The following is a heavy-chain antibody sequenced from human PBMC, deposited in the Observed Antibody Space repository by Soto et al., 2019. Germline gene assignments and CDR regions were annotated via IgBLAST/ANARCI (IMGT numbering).Heavy chain of an antibody. CDR2: IYYSGST. J-gene: IGHJ4*02. V-gene: IGHV4-39*01. CDR1: GGSISSSSYY. D-gene: IGHD6-19*01. Sequence: QLQESGPGLVKPSETLSLTCTVSGGSISSSSYYWGWIRQPPGKGLEWIGRIYYSGSTYYNPSLKSRVTISVDTSKNQFYLKLSSVPAADTAVYYCAHRQRNGGAVAGFDYWGQGTLVTVSS. CDR3: AHRQRNGGAVAGFDY.